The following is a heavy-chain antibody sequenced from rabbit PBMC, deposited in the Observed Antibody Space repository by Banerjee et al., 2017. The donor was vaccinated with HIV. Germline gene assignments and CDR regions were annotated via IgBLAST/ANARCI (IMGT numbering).Heavy chain of an antibody. Sequence: QQQLEESGGGLVKPGGTLTLTCKASGIDFSSYYYMCWVRQAPGKGLELIACIYTGSSASTWYASWVNGRFTITRNINLNTVTLQLTSLTAADTATYFCARAAGYGGYGYATGFDLWGPGTLVTVS. D-gene: IGHD6-1*01. CDR3: ARAAGYGGYGYATGFDL. CDR2: IYTGSSAST. J-gene: IGHJ4*01. V-gene: IGHV1S43*01. CDR1: GIDFSSYYY.